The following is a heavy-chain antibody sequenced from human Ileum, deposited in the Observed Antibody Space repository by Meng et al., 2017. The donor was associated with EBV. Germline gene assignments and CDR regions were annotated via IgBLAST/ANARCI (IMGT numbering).Heavy chain of an antibody. CDR3: EGWRY. CDR2: IKSTTDGGTT. CDR1: GFTFSNAW. D-gene: IGHD2-15*01. J-gene: IGHJ4*02. Sequence: DVQLGESGGGLVMPGGSLRLSCAASGFTFSNAWMTWVRQAPGKGLEWVGRIKSTTDGGTTDYAAPVKGRFTISRDDSKNTLFLQMDSLKTEDTAVYYCEGWRYWGQGTLVTVSS. V-gene: IGHV3-15*01.